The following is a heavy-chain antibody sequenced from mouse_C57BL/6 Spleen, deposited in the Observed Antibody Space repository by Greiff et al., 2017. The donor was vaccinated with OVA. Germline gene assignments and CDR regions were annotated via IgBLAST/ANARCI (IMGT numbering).Heavy chain of an antibody. J-gene: IGHJ3*01. CDR3: ARSSGLRRWLAY. CDR2: IDPSDSYT. Sequence: QVQLQQPGAELVMPGASVKLSCKASGYTFTSYWMHWVKQRPGQGLEWIGAIDPSDSYTNYNQKFKGKSTLTVDKSSSTAYMQLSSLTSEDSAVYYCARSSGLRRWLAYWGQGTLVTVSA. D-gene: IGHD2-4*01. V-gene: IGHV1-69*01. CDR1: GYTFTSYW.